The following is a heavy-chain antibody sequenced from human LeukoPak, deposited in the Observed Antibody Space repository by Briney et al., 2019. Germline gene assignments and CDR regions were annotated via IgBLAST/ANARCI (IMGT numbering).Heavy chain of an antibody. D-gene: IGHD3-10*01. Sequence: ASVKVSCKASGYTFTSYDINWVRQATGQGLEWMGWISAYNGNTNYAQKLQGRVTMTTDTSTSTAYMELRSLRSDDTAVYYCATDLVTMVRGVIMPSPFDYWGQGTLVTVSS. CDR3: ATDLVTMVRGVIMPSPFDY. V-gene: IGHV1-18*01. CDR1: GYTFTSYD. CDR2: ISAYNGNT. J-gene: IGHJ4*02.